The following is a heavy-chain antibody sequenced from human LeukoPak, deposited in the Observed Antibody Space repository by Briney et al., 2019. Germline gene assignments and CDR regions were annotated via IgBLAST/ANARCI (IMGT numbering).Heavy chain of an antibody. V-gene: IGHV4-39*07. D-gene: IGHD4-17*01. J-gene: IGHJ4*02. Sequence: SETLSLTCTVSGGSISSSSYYWGWIRQPPGKGLEWIGSIYYSGSTYYNPSLKSRVTISVDTSKNQFSLKLSSVTAADTAVYYCAGGATTRIDYWGQGTLVTVSS. CDR2: IYYSGST. CDR3: AGGATTRIDY. CDR1: GGSISSSSYY.